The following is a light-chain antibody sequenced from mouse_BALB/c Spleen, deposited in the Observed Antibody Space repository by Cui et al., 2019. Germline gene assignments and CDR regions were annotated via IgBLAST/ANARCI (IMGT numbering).Light chain of an antibody. CDR1: ENIYSN. Sequence: DIQMTQSPASLSVSVGETVTITCRASENIYSNLAWYQQKQGKSPQLLVYAATNLADGVPSRFSGSGSGTQYSLKINSLQSEDFGSYYCQHFWGTPYTFVGGTKLEI. J-gene: IGKJ2*01. CDR2: AAT. V-gene: IGKV12-46*01. CDR3: QHFWGTPYT.